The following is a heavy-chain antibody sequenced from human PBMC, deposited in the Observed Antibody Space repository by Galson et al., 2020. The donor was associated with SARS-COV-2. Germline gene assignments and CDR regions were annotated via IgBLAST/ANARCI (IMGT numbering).Heavy chain of an antibody. Sequence: ETLSLTCTVSGGSITTYYWTWIRQPPGKGLEWIGYIFYSGSSNYNPSLESRVTISIDTSKNQFSLEMSSVTAADTAVYYCARYSEIYDGTFDIWGLGTMVTVSS. V-gene: IGHV4-59*08. D-gene: IGHD1-26*01. CDR2: IFYSGSS. CDR1: GGSITTYY. J-gene: IGHJ3*02. CDR3: ARYSEIYDGTFDI.